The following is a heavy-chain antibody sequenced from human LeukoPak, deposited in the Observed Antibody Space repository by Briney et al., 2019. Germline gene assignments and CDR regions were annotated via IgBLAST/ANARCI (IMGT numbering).Heavy chain of an antibody. D-gene: IGHD3-22*01. CDR2: IIPILGIA. CDR1: GGTFSSYA. J-gene: IGHJ4*02. V-gene: IGHV1-69*04. Sequence: ASVKVSCKASGGTFSSYAISWVRQAPGQGLEWMGRIIPILGIANYAQKFQGRVTITADKSTSTAYMELSSLRSEDTAVYYCARDPSPFHYDRSGNMDSWGQGTLVTVSS. CDR3: ARDPSPFHYDRSGNMDS.